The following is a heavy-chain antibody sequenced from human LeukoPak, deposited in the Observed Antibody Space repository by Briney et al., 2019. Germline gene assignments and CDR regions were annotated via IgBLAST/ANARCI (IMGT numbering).Heavy chain of an antibody. CDR3: ARDTYYYDSSGYWGLPHYYYYGMDV. CDR2: IYPGDSDT. Sequence: GESLKISCQGSGYSFTSYWIGWVRQMPGKGLEWMGIIYPGDSDTRYSPSFQGQVTISADKSISTAYLQWSSLKASDTAMYYCARDTYYYDSSGYWGLPHYYYYGMDVWGQGTTVTVSS. D-gene: IGHD3-22*01. CDR1: GYSFTSYW. J-gene: IGHJ6*02. V-gene: IGHV5-51*01.